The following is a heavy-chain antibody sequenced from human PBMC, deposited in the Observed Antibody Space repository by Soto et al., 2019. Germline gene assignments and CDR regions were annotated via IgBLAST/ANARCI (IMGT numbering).Heavy chain of an antibody. J-gene: IGHJ3*02. V-gene: IGHV4-34*01. CDR3: ARGGGDQDAFDI. CDR2: INHSGST. Sequence: SETLSLTCAVYGGSFRGYYWSWIRQPPGKGLEWIGEINHSGSTNYNPSLKSRVTISVDTSKNQFSLKLSSVTAADTAVYYCARGGGDQDAFDIWGQGTMVTVSS. CDR1: GGSFRGYY. D-gene: IGHD3-16*01.